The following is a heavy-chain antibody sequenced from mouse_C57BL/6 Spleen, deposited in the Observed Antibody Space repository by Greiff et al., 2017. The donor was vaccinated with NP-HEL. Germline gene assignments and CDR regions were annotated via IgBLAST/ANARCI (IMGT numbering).Heavy chain of an antibody. J-gene: IGHJ2*01. V-gene: IGHV1-4*01. D-gene: IGHD1-1*02. Sequence: QVQLKQSGAELARPGASVKMSCKASGYTFTSYTMHWVKQRPGQGLEWIGYINPSSGYTKYNQKFKDKATLTADKSSSTAYMQLSSLTSEDSAVYYCARGVAGSDFDYRGQGTPLTVSS. CDR1: GYTFTSYT. CDR3: ARGVAGSDFDY. CDR2: INPSSGYT.